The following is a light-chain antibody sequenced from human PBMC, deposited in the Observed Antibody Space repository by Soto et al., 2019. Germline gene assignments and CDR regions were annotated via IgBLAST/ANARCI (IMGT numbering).Light chain of an antibody. J-gene: IGLJ1*01. CDR1: SSEVGGYNY. CDR3: SSYTTSNTRQIV. CDR2: DVS. Sequence: QSLLTQPVSVSGSPGQSINISCPGNSSEVGGYNYVSWYQHHPGKAPKLIIYDVSNRPSGVSNPFSGSKSGNTASLTISGLQPEDEADYYCSSYTTSNTRQIVFGTGTRSPS. V-gene: IGLV2-14*03.